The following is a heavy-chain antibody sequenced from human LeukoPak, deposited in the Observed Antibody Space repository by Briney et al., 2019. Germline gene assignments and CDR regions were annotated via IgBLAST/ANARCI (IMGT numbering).Heavy chain of an antibody. Sequence: PETLSLTCTVSGGAISNYYWSWIRQPPGKGLEWIGYIYYSGSTNYNPSLKSRVSMSVDTSKNQFSLKLSSATAADTAVFYCARENSGSYREFDYWGQGTLVTVSS. V-gene: IGHV4-59*12. CDR1: GGAISNYY. CDR2: IYYSGST. D-gene: IGHD1-26*01. CDR3: ARENSGSYREFDY. J-gene: IGHJ4*02.